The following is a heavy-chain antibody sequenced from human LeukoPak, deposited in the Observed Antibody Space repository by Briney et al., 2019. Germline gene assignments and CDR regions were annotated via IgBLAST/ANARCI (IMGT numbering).Heavy chain of an antibody. CDR2: ISAYNGNT. J-gene: IGHJ4*02. D-gene: IGHD2-15*01. Sequence: ASVKVSCKASGYTFTSYGICWVRQAPGQGLEWMGWISAYNGNTNYAQKLQGRVTMTTDTSTSTAYMELRSLRSDDTAVYYCARAEIYCSGGSWYPVGADYWGQGTLVTVSS. V-gene: IGHV1-18*04. CDR1: GYTFTSYG. CDR3: ARAEIYCSGGSWYPVGADY.